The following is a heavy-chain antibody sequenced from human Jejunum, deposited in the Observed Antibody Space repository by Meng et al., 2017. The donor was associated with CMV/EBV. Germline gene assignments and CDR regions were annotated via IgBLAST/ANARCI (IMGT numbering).Heavy chain of an antibody. J-gene: IGHJ4*02. CDR2: IKQDGSEK. CDR3: ARNARGSGY. CDR1: GFTVSTYW. Sequence: LRLSCAASGFTVSTYWMTWVRQAPGKGLEWVANIKQDGSEKYYVDSVKGRFTISRDNAKNSLFLQMNSLRAEDTAMYYCARNARGSGYWGQGTLVTVSS. D-gene: IGHD3-10*01. V-gene: IGHV3-7*01.